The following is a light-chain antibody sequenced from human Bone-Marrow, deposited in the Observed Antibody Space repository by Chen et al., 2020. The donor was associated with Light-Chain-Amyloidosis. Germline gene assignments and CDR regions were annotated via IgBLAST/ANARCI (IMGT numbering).Light chain of an antibody. CDR3: QVWDRSSDRPV. V-gene: IGLV3-21*02. CDR1: NVGSTS. Sequence: SYVLTLPSSVSVAAGQTATIAWGGNNVGSTSVHWYQQTPGQAPLLGVYDDSDRPSGIPERLSGSNSGNTATLTISRVEAGDEADYYCQVWDRSSDRPVFGGGTKLTVL. J-gene: IGLJ3*02. CDR2: DDS.